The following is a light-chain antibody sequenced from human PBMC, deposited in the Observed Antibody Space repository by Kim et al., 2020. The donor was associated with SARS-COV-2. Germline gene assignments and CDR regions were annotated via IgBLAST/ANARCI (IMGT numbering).Light chain of an antibody. CDR2: STN. CDR3: VLYMGSGSWV. CDR1: SGSVSTSYS. V-gene: IGLV8-61*01. Sequence: GGTVTLPCGLGSGSVSTSYSPSWYQQTPGQAPRTLIYSTNTRSSGVPDRFSGSILGNKAALTITGAQADDESDYYCVLYMGSGSWVFGGGTQLTVL. J-gene: IGLJ3*02.